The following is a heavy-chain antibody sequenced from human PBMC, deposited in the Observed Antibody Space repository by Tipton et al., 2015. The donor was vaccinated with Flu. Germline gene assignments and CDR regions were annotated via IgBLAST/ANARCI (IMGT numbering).Heavy chain of an antibody. CDR3: ARGGGQWLVSDHAFDI. D-gene: IGHD6-19*01. Sequence: TLSLTCAVSGYSISSGYYWGWIRQPPGKGLEWIGSIYYSGSTYYNPSLKSRVTISVDTSKNQFSLKLSSVTAADTAVYYCARGGGQWLVSDHAFDIWGQGTMVTVSS. V-gene: IGHV4-38-2*01. CDR2: IYYSGST. J-gene: IGHJ3*02. CDR1: GYSISSGYY.